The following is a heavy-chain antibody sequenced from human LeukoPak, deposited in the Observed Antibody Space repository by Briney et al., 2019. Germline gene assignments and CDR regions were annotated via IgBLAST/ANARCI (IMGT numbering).Heavy chain of an antibody. CDR3: ARLTQWELLRGYYYMDV. V-gene: IGHV7-4-1*02. Sequence: ASVKVSCKASGYTFTSYAMNWVRQAPGQGLEWMGWINTNTGNPTYAQGFTGRFVFSLDTSVSTAYLQWSSLKASDTAMYYCARLTQWELLRGYYYMDVWGKGTTVTVSS. J-gene: IGHJ6*03. CDR1: GYTFTSYA. CDR2: INTNTGNP. D-gene: IGHD1-26*01.